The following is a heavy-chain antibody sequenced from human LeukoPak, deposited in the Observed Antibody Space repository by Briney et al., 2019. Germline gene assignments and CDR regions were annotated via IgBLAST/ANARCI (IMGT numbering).Heavy chain of an antibody. CDR3: AKVKGYDSSGYYPFDY. D-gene: IGHD3-22*01. CDR1: GFTFSSYA. CDR2: ISGSGGST. J-gene: IGHJ4*02. V-gene: IGHV3-23*01. Sequence: GESLRLSCAASGFTFSSYAMSWVRQAPGKGLEWVSAISGSGGSTYYADSVKGRFTISRDNSKNTLFLQMNSLRAEDTAVYYCAKVKGYDSSGYYPFDYWGQGTLVTVSS.